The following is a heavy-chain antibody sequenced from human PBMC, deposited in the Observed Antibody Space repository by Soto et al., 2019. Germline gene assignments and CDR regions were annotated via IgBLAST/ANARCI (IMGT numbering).Heavy chain of an antibody. D-gene: IGHD1-26*01. CDR2: IPHSGST. V-gene: IGHV4-4*08. J-gene: IGHJ4*02. CDR1: RGSISTYY. CDR3: ARRPGATTLDY. Sequence: QLQLQESGPALVQPSETLSLICSVSRGSISTYYWNWIRQPPGKGLEWIGYIPHSGSTNYNPSLSSRVPISLDTSKHQFSLTITSVTAADTAMYYCARRPGATTLDYWGQGALVTVSS.